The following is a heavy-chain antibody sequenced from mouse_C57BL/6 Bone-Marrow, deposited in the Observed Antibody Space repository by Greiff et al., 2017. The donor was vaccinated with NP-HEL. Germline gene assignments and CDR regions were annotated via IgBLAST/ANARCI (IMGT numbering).Heavy chain of an antibody. Sequence: VQLQQSGPVLVKPGASVKMSCKASGYTFTDYYMNWVKQSHGKSLEWIGVINPYNGGTSYNQKFKGKATLTVDKSSSTAYMELNSLTSEDSAVYYCARRRGSRYHAMDYWGQGTSVTVSS. CDR3: ARRRGSRYHAMDY. V-gene: IGHV1-19*01. J-gene: IGHJ4*01. CDR2: INPYNGGT. CDR1: GYTFTDYY.